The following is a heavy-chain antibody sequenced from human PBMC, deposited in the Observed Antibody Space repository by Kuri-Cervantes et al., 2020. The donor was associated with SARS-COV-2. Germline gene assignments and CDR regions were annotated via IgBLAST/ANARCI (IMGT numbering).Heavy chain of an antibody. J-gene: IGHJ6*03. D-gene: IGHD1-26*01. CDR2: IYYSGST. V-gene: IGHV4-38-2*01. CDR3: ARIIVGATYYYYYYYMDV. CDR1: GYSISSGYY. Sequence: GSLRLSCAVSGYSISSGYYWGWIRQPPGKGLEWIGSIYYSGSTYYNPSLKSRVTISVDTSKNQFSLKLSSVTAADTAVYYCARIIVGATYYYYYYYMDVWGKGTTVTVSS.